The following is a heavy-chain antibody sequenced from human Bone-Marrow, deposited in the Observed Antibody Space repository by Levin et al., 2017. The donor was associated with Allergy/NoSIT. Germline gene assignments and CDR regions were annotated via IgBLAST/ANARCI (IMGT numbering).Heavy chain of an antibody. J-gene: IGHJ3*02. V-gene: IGHV3-9*01. CDR1: GFTFDDYA. D-gene: IGHD2-15*01. CDR3: AKDILVVAAVTSGLGYAFDI. CDR2: ISWNSGSI. Sequence: GGSLRLSCAASGFTFDDYAMHWVRQAPGKGLEWVSGISWNSGSIGYADSVKGRFTISRDNAKNSLYLQMNSLRAEDTALYYCAKDILVVAAVTSGLGYAFDIWGQGTMVTVSS.